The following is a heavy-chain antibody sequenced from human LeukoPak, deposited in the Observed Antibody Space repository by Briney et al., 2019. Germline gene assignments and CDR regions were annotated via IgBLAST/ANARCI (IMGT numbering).Heavy chain of an antibody. CDR3: VSFYETY. CDR1: GNYW. Sequence: GGSLRHSCAASGNYWMHWVRQAPGKGLVWVSHINSDGSWTSYADSVKGRFTISKDNAKNTVYLQMNSLRAEDMAVYYCVSFYETYWGRGTLVTVSS. CDR2: INSDGSWT. D-gene: IGHD2/OR15-2a*01. V-gene: IGHV3-74*01. J-gene: IGHJ4*02.